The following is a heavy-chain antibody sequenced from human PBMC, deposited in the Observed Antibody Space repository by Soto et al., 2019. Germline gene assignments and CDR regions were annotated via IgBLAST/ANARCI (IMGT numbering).Heavy chain of an antibody. CDR2: IYDNGTT. V-gene: IGHV3-53*01. CDR1: GLTVSKAY. CDR3: VRPLPSGRNYGLDV. D-gene: IGHD3-10*01. J-gene: IGHJ6*02. Sequence: EVQLVESGGGLIQPGGSLRLSCAASGLTVSKAYMDWVRQAPGMGLEWVSVIYDNGTTYYADSVKGRFTISRDTSTNTLSLQMDSLRAEDTAVYYCVRPLPSGRNYGLDVWGQGTTVTVSS.